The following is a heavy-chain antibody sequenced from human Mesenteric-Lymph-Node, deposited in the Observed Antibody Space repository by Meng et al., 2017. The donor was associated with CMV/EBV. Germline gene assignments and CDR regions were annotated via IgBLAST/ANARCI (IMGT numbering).Heavy chain of an antibody. V-gene: IGHV4-30-4*01. CDR3: ARVKCSGGSCYWIDY. CDR2: IYYSGST. Sequence: GGSISSVDYSWTWIRQPPGKGLEWIGYIYYSGSTYYNPSLKSRVTISVDTSKNQFSLKLSSVTAADTAVYYCARVKCSGGSCYWIDYWGQGTLVTVSS. CDR1: GGSISSVDYS. D-gene: IGHD2-15*01. J-gene: IGHJ4*02.